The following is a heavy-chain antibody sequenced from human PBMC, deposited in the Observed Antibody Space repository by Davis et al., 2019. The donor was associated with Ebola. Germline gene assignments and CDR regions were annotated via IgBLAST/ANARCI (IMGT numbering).Heavy chain of an antibody. CDR2: IYSSGST. Sequence: SETLSLTCAVYGGSFSEYYWGWIRQPPGKGLEWIGYIYSSGSTNYNPSLKSRVTISVDTSKNQFSLKLSSVTAADTAVYYCARVDTAMVPVDYWGQGTLVTVSS. CDR3: ARVDTAMVPVDY. V-gene: IGHV4-59*01. D-gene: IGHD5-18*01. J-gene: IGHJ4*02. CDR1: GGSFSEYY.